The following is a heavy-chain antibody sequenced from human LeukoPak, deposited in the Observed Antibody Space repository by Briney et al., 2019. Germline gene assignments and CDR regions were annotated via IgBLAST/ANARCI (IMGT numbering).Heavy chain of an antibody. CDR3: AKDPMVRGLTYDH. CDR2: ISSNGGST. D-gene: IGHD3-10*01. CDR1: GFTFSSYA. Sequence: SGGSLRLSCAASGFTFSSYAMHWVRQAPGKGLEYVSAISSNGGSTYYANSVKGRFTISRDNSKNTLYLQMGSLRAEDMAVYYCAKDPMVRGLTYDHWGQGTLVTVSS. V-gene: IGHV3-64*01. J-gene: IGHJ4*02.